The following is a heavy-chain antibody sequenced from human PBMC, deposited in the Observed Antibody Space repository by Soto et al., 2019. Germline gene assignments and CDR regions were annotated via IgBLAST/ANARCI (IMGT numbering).Heavy chain of an antibody. Sequence: EVQLVETGGGLIQPGGSLRLSCAASGFTVSSNYMSWVRQAPGKGLEWVSVIYSGGSTYYADSVKGRFTISRDNSKNTLYLQMNSLRAEDTAVYYCARDRGGDDILTGYYGAFDIWGQGTMVTVSS. D-gene: IGHD3-9*01. CDR3: ARDRGGDDILTGYYGAFDI. V-gene: IGHV3-53*02. J-gene: IGHJ3*02. CDR1: GFTVSSNY. CDR2: IYSGGST.